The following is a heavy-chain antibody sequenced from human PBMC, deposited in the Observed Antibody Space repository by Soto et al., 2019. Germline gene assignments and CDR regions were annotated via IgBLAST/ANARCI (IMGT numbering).Heavy chain of an antibody. Sequence: GGSLRLSCAASGFTFDDYTMHWVRQAPGKGLEWVSLISWDGGSTYYADSVEGRFTISRDNSKNSLYLQMNSLRTEDTALYYCAKAAGGGSPVDYFDYWGQGTLVTVSS. D-gene: IGHD2-15*01. CDR3: AKAAGGGSPVDYFDY. J-gene: IGHJ4*02. V-gene: IGHV3-43*01. CDR1: GFTFDDYT. CDR2: ISWDGGST.